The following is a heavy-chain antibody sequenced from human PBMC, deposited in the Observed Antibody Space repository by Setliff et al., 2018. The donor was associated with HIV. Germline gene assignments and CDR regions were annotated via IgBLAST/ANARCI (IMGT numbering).Heavy chain of an antibody. CDR1: GGSISSGSYY. J-gene: IGHJ4*02. V-gene: IGHV4-31*03. CDR3: ARFPRSTSFYYFDY. Sequence: PSQTLSLTCTVSGGSISSGSYYWSWIRQHPGKGLEWIGFIYYSGSTYYNPSLKSRVSISVDASKNQFSLKLYSVTAADTAVYYCARFPRSTSFYYFDYWGQGTLVTVSS. D-gene: IGHD2-2*01. CDR2: IYYSGST.